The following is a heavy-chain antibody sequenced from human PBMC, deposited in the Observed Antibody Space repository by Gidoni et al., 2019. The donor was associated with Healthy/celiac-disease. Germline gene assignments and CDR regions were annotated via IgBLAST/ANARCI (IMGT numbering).Heavy chain of an antibody. CDR1: GGTFSSYA. V-gene: IGHV1-69*01. J-gene: IGHJ6*02. D-gene: IGHD3-3*01. CDR3: ARDHHSSSILRFLEWKGGYYGMDV. Sequence: QVQLVQSGAEVKKPGSSVKVSCKASGGTFSSYAISWVRQAPGQGLGWMGGIIPIFGTANYAQKFQGRVTITADESKSTAYMELSSLRSEDTAVYYCARDHHSSSILRFLEWKGGYYGMDVWGQGTTVTVSS. CDR2: IIPIFGTA.